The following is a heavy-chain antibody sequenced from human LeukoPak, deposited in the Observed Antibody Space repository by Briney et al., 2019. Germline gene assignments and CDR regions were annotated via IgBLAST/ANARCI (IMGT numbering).Heavy chain of an antibody. Sequence: PSGTLSLTCAVSGGSISSTNWWSWVRQSPGKGLEWIGEVYHSKSTNYNPSFKSRVTISVDKSKNQFSLRLSPVTTADTAVYYCARHSAMDVWGKGTTVTVSS. J-gene: IGHJ6*04. CDR1: GGSISSTNW. CDR3: ARHSAMDV. V-gene: IGHV4-4*02. D-gene: IGHD3-10*01. CDR2: VYHSKST.